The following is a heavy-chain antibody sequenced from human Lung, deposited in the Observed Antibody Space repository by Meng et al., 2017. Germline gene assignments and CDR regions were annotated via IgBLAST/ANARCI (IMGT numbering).Heavy chain of an antibody. CDR3: ARDEDISAAGKLFGDY. Sequence: QGKVVEIGDEVKKPGASVKFSCKPSGYNVPEHWLHWVRRAPGQGLEWMGRIDPKSGDTHYAQRFQGRVTMTGDTSISTAYMELSGLRSDDTAMYYCARDEDISAAGKLFGDYWGQGTLVTVSS. CDR1: GYNVPEHW. V-gene: IGHV1-2*06. J-gene: IGHJ4*02. CDR2: IDPKSGDT. D-gene: IGHD6-13*01.